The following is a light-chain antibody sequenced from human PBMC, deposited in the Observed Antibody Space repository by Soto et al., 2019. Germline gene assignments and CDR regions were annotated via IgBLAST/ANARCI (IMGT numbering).Light chain of an antibody. J-gene: IGLJ1*01. CDR1: SNDVGGYNY. Sequence: QSALTQPPSASGSPGQSVTISCTGTSNDVGGYNYVSWYQQHPGKAPKVMIYEVSKRPSGVPDRFSGSKSGNTASLTVSGLQAEDEADYYCSSYAGTNILYVFGTGTKLTVL. CDR3: SSYAGTNILYV. V-gene: IGLV2-8*01. CDR2: EVS.